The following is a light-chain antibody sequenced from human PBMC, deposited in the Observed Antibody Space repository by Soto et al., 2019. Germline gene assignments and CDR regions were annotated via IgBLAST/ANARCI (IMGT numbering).Light chain of an antibody. Sequence: AIQMTQSPSSLSASVGDRVTITCRASQGIRNELSWYQQKPGKAPNLLIYSASTVQSGVPSRFSGSGSGTDFTLTISSLQPEDFATYYCLQDYNYPRTFGGGTKGEIK. CDR3: LQDYNYPRT. CDR2: SAS. CDR1: QGIRNE. V-gene: IGKV1-6*01. J-gene: IGKJ4*01.